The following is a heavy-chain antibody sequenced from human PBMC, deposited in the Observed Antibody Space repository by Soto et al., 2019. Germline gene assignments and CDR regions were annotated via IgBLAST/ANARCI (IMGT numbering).Heavy chain of an antibody. CDR2: INHSGST. CDR3: ARGGVKVFATIFGRRSYYGMDV. J-gene: IGHJ6*02. CDR1: GGSFSGYY. Sequence: PSETLSLTCAVYGGSFSGYYWSWIRQPPGKGLEWIGEINHSGSTNYNPSLKGRVTISVDTSKNQFSLKLSSVTAADTAVYYCARGGVKVFATIFGRRSYYGMDVWGQGTTVTVSS. D-gene: IGHD3-3*01. V-gene: IGHV4-34*01.